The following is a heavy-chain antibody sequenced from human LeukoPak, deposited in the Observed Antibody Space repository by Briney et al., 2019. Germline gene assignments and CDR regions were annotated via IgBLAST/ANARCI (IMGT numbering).Heavy chain of an antibody. CDR2: IYYNDNT. V-gene: IGHV4-39*07. D-gene: IGHD1-26*01. Sequence: ETLSLTCTVSGGSISSSYFWGWIRQPPGKGLEWIGSIYYNDNTYYNPSLKSRVTMSVDTSKKQLSLKLSSVTAADTAVYYCARVRGSSGSYEYYHYMDVWGKGTTVTISS. CDR3: ARVRGSSGSYEYYHYMDV. CDR1: GGSISSSYF. J-gene: IGHJ6*03.